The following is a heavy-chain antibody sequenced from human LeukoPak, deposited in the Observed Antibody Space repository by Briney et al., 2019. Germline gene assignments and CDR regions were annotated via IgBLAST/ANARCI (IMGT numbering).Heavy chain of an antibody. V-gene: IGHV3-30*02. Sequence: GGSLRLSCAASGFTFSSYGMHWVRQAPGKGLEWVAFIRYDGSNKYYADSVKGRFTISRDNSKNTLYLQMNSLRAEDTAVYYCAKDRTTVTSWEPHYYMDVWGKGTTVTISS. CDR2: IRYDGSNK. D-gene: IGHD4-17*01. CDR3: AKDRTTVTSWEPHYYMDV. J-gene: IGHJ6*03. CDR1: GFTFSSYG.